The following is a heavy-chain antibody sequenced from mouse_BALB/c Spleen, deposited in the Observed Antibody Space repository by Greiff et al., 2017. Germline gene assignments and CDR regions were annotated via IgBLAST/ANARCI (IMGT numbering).Heavy chain of an antibody. CDR2: INPSTGYT. Sequence: QVQLKQSGAELAKPGASVKMSCKASGYTFTSYWMHWVKQRPGQGLEWIGYINPSTGYTEYNQKFKDKATLTADKSSSTAYMQLSSLTSEDSAVYYCARRITTANFDDWGQGTTLTVSS. J-gene: IGHJ2*01. CDR1: GYTFTSYW. V-gene: IGHV1-7*01. CDR3: ARRITTANFDD. D-gene: IGHD1-2*01.